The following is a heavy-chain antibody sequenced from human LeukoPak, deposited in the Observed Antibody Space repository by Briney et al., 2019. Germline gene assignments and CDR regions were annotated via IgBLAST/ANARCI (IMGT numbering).Heavy chain of an antibody. CDR2: ISYDGSNK. Sequence: GGSLRLSCAASGFTFSSYAMHWVRQAPGKGLEWVAVISYDGSNKYYADSVKGRFTISRDNSKNTLYLQMNSLRAEDTAVYYCAKDLSPNYGGNSGFDYWGQGTLVTVSS. J-gene: IGHJ4*02. CDR1: GFTFSSYA. D-gene: IGHD4-23*01. CDR3: AKDLSPNYGGNSGFDY. V-gene: IGHV3-30-3*01.